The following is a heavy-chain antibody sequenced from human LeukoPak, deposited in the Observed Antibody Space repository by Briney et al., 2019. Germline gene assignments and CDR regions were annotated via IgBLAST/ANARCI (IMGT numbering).Heavy chain of an antibody. J-gene: IGHJ4*02. CDR1: GGSISSYF. D-gene: IGHD6-6*01. V-gene: IGHV4-59*01. Sequence: SETLSLTCTVSGGSISSYFWSWVRQPPGKGLEWIGYIYYSGSTNYNPSLKSGVTISIDTSKNQYSLKLSSVTAADTAVYYCARATGEYTSSRPLDYWGQGTLVTVSS. CDR3: ARATGEYTSSRPLDY. CDR2: IYYSGST.